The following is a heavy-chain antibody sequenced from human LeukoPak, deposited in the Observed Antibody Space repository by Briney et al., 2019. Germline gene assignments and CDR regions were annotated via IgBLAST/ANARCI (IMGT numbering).Heavy chain of an antibody. CDR2: MKGDGSPT. J-gene: IGHJ4*02. Sequence: GGSLRLSCAASGFSFGNFWMSWVRQAPGRGLQWVASMKGDGSPTYYVDSVKGRFIISRDNARNSLYLQMNSLRAEDTAVHYCARLFGGVTTFDYWGQGALVTVSS. CDR3: ARLFGGVTTFDY. V-gene: IGHV3-7*01. CDR1: GFSFGNFW. D-gene: IGHD2-8*02.